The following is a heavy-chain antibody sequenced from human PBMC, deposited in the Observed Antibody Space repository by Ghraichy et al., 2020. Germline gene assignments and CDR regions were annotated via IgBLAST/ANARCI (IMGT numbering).Heavy chain of an antibody. V-gene: IGHV4-59*01. J-gene: IGHJ2*01. CDR2: IYYSGST. CDR1: GGSISSYY. D-gene: IGHD6-19*01. Sequence: SQTLSLTCTVSGGSISSYYWSWIRQPPGKGLEWIGYIYYSGSTNYNPSLKSRVTISVDTSKNQFSLKLSSVTAADTAVYYCARTLPGIAVAGYWNFDLWGRGTLVTVSS. CDR3: ARTLPGIAVAGYWNFDL.